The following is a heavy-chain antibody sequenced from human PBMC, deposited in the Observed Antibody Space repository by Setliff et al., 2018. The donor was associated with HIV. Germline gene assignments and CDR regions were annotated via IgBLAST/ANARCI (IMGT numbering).Heavy chain of an antibody. J-gene: IGHJ6*03. CDR3: TRDTGGGGFPMDV. V-gene: IGHV4-31*03. D-gene: IGHD2-15*01. CDR2: IFSSGIT. CDR1: GGSISSSSYY. Sequence: PSETLSLTCTVSGGSISSSSYYWGWIRQPPGKGLEWIGYIFSSGITYYSPSLHSRVTISLDTSKNQFSLNLTSITAADTAVYYCTRDTGGGGFPMDVWGKGTTVTVS.